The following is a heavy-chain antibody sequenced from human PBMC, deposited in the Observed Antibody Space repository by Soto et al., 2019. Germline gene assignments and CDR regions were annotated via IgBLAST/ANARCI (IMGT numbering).Heavy chain of an antibody. CDR3: AKDRGGSYYNYYGMDV. CDR2: ISYDGSNK. J-gene: IGHJ6*02. Sequence: QVQLVESGGGVVQPGRSLRLSCAASGFTFSSYGMHWVRQAPGKGLEWVAVISYDGSNKYYADSVKGRFTISRDNSKNSRYLQMNSLRAEDTAVYYCAKDRGGSYYNYYGMDVWGQGTTVTVSS. V-gene: IGHV3-30*18. CDR1: GFTFSSYG. D-gene: IGHD1-26*01.